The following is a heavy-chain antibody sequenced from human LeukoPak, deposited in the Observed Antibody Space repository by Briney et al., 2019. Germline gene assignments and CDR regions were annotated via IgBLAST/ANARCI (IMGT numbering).Heavy chain of an antibody. CDR3: ARRGREGCRGDCRNSYYFDY. V-gene: IGHV5-51*01. J-gene: IGHJ4*02. Sequence: GESLQIYCRASGYSFTSYWFGWVRQMPGKGREGKVILFPGGSDTRYRPSFQGQVPISTDTSISPAYLQWSSLKASDTAMYYCARRGREGCRGDCRNSYYFDYWGQGTLVTVSS. D-gene: IGHD2-21*02. CDR1: GYSFTSYW. CDR2: LFPGGSDT.